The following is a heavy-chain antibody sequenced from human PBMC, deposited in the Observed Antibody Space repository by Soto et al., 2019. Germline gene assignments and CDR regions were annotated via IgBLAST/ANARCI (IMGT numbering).Heavy chain of an antibody. CDR2: INPNSGLR. CDR3: AREGYTHEGFDL. D-gene: IGHD5-18*01. V-gene: IGHV1-2*02. J-gene: IGHJ3*01. CDR1: GYTFTGHV. Sequence: VQLVQSGAEVKEPGASVKVSCQASGYTFTGHVIHWVRQAPGQGLEWMVSINPNSGLRTYAERFWCRVTMTRDMSSRTVYMDLSCLTFDDTAVYYCAREGYTHEGFDLWGQGKTVTVSS.